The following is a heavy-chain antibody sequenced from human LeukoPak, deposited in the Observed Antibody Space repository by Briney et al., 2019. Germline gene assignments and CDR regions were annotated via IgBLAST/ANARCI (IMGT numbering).Heavy chain of an antibody. V-gene: IGHV4-4*07. CDR2: IYTSGST. Sequence: PSETLSLTCTVSGGSINSYYWSWIRQPAGKGLEWIGRIYTSGSTNYNPSLKSRVTMSVDTSKNQFSLKLSSVTAADTAVYYCARSNPRRLLPLYYYYYYMDVWGKGTTVTVSS. D-gene: IGHD2-15*01. J-gene: IGHJ6*03. CDR3: ARSNPRRLLPLYYYYYYMDV. CDR1: GGSINSYY.